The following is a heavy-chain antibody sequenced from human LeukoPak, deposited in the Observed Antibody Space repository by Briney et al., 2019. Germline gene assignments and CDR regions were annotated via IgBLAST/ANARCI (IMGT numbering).Heavy chain of an antibody. CDR3: ATDGQQRTIDY. J-gene: IGHJ4*02. CDR2: INSDGSST. V-gene: IGHV3-74*01. CDR1: GFTLSSYW. D-gene: IGHD6-13*01. Sequence: GGSLRLSCAASGFTLSSYWMHWVRQAPGEGLVWVSRINSDGSSTSYADSVKGRFTIYRDNAKNTLYLQMNSLTAEDTAMDYCATDGQQRTIDYWGQGTGVTGSS.